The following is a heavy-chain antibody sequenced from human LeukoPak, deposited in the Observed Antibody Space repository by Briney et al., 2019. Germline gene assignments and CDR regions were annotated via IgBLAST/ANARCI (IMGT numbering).Heavy chain of an antibody. CDR1: GFTFSNYG. CDR3: ARDITGDPPPYYFDY. J-gene: IGHJ4*02. V-gene: IGHV3-33*01. Sequence: GGSLRLSCAASGFTFSNYGLHWVRQAPGKGLEWLAVMWFDGSHKYYADSVKGRFTISRDNSKSMLYLQMNSLRAEDTAVYYCARDITGDPPPYYFDYWGQGSLVTVSS. CDR2: MWFDGSHK. D-gene: IGHD7-27*01.